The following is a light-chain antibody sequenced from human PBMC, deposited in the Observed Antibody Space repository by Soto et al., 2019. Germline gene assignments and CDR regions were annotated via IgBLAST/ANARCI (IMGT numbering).Light chain of an antibody. CDR2: RNN. CDR3: AAWDDSLSGPV. V-gene: IGLV1-47*01. CDR1: SSNIGSNY. Sequence: QAVVTQPPSASGTPGQRVTISCSGSSSNIGSNYVYWYQQLPGTAPKLLIYRNNQRPSGVPDRFSASKSGTSASLAISGRRSEDEADYYCAAWDDSLSGPVFGGGTQLTVL. J-gene: IGLJ7*01.